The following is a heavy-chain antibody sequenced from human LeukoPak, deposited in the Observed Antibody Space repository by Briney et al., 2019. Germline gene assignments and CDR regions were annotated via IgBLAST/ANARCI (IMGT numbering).Heavy chain of an antibody. CDR1: GLSFSWDW. J-gene: IGHJ4*02. D-gene: IGHD3-10*01. CDR2: INPDGCSP. CDR3: TREYAGSYGRLEY. V-gene: IGHV3-74*03. Sequence: PGGSLRLSCAVSGLSFSWDWMHWVRQAPGKGLAWVSRINPDGCSPKYADSVKGRFTISRDNAKNTLYLEMDSLPAGNTALYYLTREYAGSYGRLEYWGEGSLVTVSS.